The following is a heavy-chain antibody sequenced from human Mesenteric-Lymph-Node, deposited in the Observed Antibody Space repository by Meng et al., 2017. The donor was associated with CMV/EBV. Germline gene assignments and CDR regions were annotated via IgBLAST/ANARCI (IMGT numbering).Heavy chain of an antibody. V-gene: IGHV4-39*07. CDR2: IYYSGST. D-gene: IGHD3-3*01. Sequence: GSLRLSCTVPGGSISSSSYYWGWIRQPPGKGLEWIGSIYYSGSTYYNPSLKSRVTISVDPSKNQFSLKLSSVTAANTAVYYCAREKRRLRFLEWSTRYFDYWGQGTLVTVSS. CDR1: GGSISSSSYY. J-gene: IGHJ4*02. CDR3: AREKRRLRFLEWSTRYFDY.